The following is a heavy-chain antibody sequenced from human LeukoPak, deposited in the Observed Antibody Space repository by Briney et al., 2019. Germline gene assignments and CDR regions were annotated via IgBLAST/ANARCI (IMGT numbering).Heavy chain of an antibody. CDR2: IYSGGST. J-gene: IGHJ4*02. CDR3: AKGRAVAATYYFDY. D-gene: IGHD6-19*01. CDR1: GFTVSSNY. V-gene: IGHV3-53*01. Sequence: GGSLRLSCAASGFTVSSNYMSWVRQAPGKGLEWVSVIYSGGSTYYADSVKGRFTISRDNSKNTLYLQMNSLRAEDTAVYYCAKGRAVAATYYFDYWGQGTLVTVSS.